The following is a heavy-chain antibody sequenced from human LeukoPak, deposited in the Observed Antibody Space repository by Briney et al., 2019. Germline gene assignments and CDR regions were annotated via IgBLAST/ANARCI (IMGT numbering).Heavy chain of an antibody. Sequence: PGGSLRLSCAASDLTFNSYWMSWVRQGPGKGLEWVANINGRGSEKYYVDSVKGRFTISRDNAKNSLFLQMNSLTAEDTAIYYCATDDYGPAGYGGQGTLVTVSS. J-gene: IGHJ4*02. CDR3: ATDDYGPAGY. CDR1: DLTFNSYW. V-gene: IGHV3-7*01. CDR2: INGRGSEK. D-gene: IGHD4-17*01.